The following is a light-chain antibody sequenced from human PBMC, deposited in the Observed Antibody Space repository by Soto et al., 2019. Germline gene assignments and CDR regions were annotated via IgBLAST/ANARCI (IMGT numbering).Light chain of an antibody. CDR2: GNN. J-gene: IGLJ1*01. CDR1: SSKIGADYD. V-gene: IGLV1-40*01. Sequence: QLVLTQPPSVSGAPGQTVTISCTGSSSKIGADYDVHWYQQLPGTAPKLFIYGNNNRPSGVPDRFSGSKSGTSASLAITGLQAEDEADYYCQSYDNSLSALYVFGTGTKLTVL. CDR3: QSYDNSLSALYV.